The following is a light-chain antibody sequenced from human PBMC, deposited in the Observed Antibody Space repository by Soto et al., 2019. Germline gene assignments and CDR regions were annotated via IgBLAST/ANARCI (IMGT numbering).Light chain of an antibody. CDR3: AAWDDSLSGVV. CDR1: SSNIGSNY. CDR2: RND. J-gene: IGLJ3*02. V-gene: IGLV1-47*01. Sequence: QSVLTQPPSASGTPGQRVTISCSGSSSNIGSNYVYWYQQLPGPAPKLLIYRNDQRPSGVPDRFSGSKSGTSASLAISGLRSDDEADYYCAAWDDSLSGVVFGGGTKVTVL.